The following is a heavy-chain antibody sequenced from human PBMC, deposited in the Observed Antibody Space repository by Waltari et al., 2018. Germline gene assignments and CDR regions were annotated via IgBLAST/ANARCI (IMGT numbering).Heavy chain of an antibody. CDR1: GFTFSSYA. J-gene: IGHJ6*02. Sequence: EVQLLESGGGLVQPGGSLRLSCAASGFTFSSYAMSWVRQAPGKGLEWVSAISGSGGSTYYADSVKGRFTSSRDNSKNTLYLQMNSLRAEDTAVYYCARDEGGNRALTDPMVRGVTTYDHDGLDVWGQGTTVTVS. D-gene: IGHD3-10*01. CDR3: ARDEGGNRALTDPMVRGVTTYDHDGLDV. CDR2: ISGSGGST. V-gene: IGHV3-23*01.